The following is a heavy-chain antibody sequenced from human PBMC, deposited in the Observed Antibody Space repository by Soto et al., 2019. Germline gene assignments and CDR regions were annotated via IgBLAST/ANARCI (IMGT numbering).Heavy chain of an antibody. D-gene: IGHD2-2*01. J-gene: IGHJ5*02. Sequence: PSETLSLTCTVSGGSVSSGSYYWSWIRQPPGKGLEWIGYIYYSGSTNYNPSLKSRVTISVDTSKNQFSLKLSSVTAADTAVYYCARDSRYCISTSCPGGWFDPWGQGTLVTVSS. CDR2: IYYSGST. CDR3: ARDSRYCISTSCPGGWFDP. CDR1: GGSVSSGSYY. V-gene: IGHV4-61*01.